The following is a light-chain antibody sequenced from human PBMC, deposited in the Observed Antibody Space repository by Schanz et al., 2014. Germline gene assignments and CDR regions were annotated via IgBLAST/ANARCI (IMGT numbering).Light chain of an antibody. J-gene: IGKJ2*01. V-gene: IGKV3-15*01. Sequence: EIVLTQSPATLSLSPGERATLPCRASQSVSDNLAWYQLQLGRVPRLLIYGSSTRAAGIPARFGGGGSGTEFTLTISRLEPEDFAVYYCQLYDNSPLYTFGRGTKLEIK. CDR3: QLYDNSPLYT. CDR1: QSVSDN. CDR2: GSS.